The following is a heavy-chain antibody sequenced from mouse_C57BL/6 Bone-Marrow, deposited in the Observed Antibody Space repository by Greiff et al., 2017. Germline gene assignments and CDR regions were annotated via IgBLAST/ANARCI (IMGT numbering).Heavy chain of an antibody. CDR2: IDPETGGT. Sequence: QVQLQQSGAELVRPGASVTLSCKASGYTFTDYEMHWVKQTPVHGLEWIGAIDPETGGTAYNQKFKGKAILTADKSSSTAYMELRSLTSEDSAVYYCTLRQLGLPFAYWGQGTLVTVSA. V-gene: IGHV1-15*01. CDR3: TLRQLGLPFAY. D-gene: IGHD3-2*01. CDR1: GYTFTDYE. J-gene: IGHJ3*01.